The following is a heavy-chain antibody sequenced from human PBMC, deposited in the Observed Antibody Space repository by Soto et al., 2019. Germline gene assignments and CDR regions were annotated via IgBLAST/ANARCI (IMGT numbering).Heavy chain of an antibody. CDR1: GFTYSSYA. D-gene: IGHD6-19*01. CDR3: AKGRLAVAAPYTWFDP. V-gene: IGHV3-23*01. J-gene: IGHJ5*02. Sequence: EVKLLESGGDLVQPGGSLRLSCVASGFTYSSYAMSWVRQAPGKGLEWVSTITGGADNTHYADSVKGRFTISRDNSRNTLSLQMNSRRVEDTAVYHCAKGRLAVAAPYTWFDPWGLGTLVTVSS. CDR2: ITGGADNT.